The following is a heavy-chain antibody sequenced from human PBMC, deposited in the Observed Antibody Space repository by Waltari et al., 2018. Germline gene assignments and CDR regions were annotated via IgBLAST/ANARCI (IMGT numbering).Heavy chain of an antibody. CDR3: ARDSYVFNGWFNP. J-gene: IGHJ5*02. CDR2: IYYGEYS. V-gene: IGHV4-59*12. D-gene: IGHD3-10*02. Sequence: QVQLQESGPGLLKPSETLSLTCTVSGGSISSYYWNWIRQSPGKGLEWIGSIYYGEYSIFNPALTSRVSLSVDTAKNQCSLKLNSVTAADTAVYYCARDSYVFNGWFNPWRQGTLVTVSS. CDR1: GGSISSYY.